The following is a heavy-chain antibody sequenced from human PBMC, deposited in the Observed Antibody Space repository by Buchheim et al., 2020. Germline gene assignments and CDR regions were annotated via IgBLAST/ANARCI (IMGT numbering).Heavy chain of an antibody. D-gene: IGHD5-18*01. J-gene: IGHJ4*02. V-gene: IGHV4-61*01. CDR1: GDSVSSSSYY. CDR3: ARESRYSYGFGNY. Sequence: QVQLQESGPGLVKPSETQSLTCTVSGDSVSSSSYYWSWIRQPPRKGLEWIEYSYYTGSTNYNPSLKSRVTISVDKSKNQFSLKLSSVTAADTAVYYCARESRYSYGFGNYWGQGTL. CDR2: SYYTGST.